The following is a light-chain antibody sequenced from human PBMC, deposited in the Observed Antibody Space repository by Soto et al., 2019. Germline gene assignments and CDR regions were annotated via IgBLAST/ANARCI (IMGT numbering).Light chain of an antibody. V-gene: IGLV2-23*02. Sequence: QSALTQPASVSGSPGQSITISCTGTSNDIGGYNHVSWYQQHPGNSPKLIIYEVTGRPSGVSNRFSASKSGTTASLTISGLEAEEEDYYYCCSDGSIITWVFGGGTKLTVL. CDR3: CSDGSIITWV. CDR1: SNDIGGYNH. CDR2: EVT. J-gene: IGLJ3*02.